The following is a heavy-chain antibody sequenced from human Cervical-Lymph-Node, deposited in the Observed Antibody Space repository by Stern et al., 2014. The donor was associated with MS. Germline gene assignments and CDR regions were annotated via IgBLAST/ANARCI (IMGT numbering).Heavy chain of an antibody. CDR2: ISYDGGND. J-gene: IGHJ4*02. D-gene: IGHD2-21*01. V-gene: IGHV3-30-3*01. Sequence: VQLVESGGGVVQPGRSLRLSCAASEFTFNENSMHWVRQTPGKGLEWVAIISYDGGNDYYADSVKGRFTISRDNSKNTLYLQMNTLRAEDTAVYYCTASASCGGDCYSGAFDYWGQGPLVTVSS. CDR3: TASASCGGDCYSGAFDY. CDR1: EFTFNENS.